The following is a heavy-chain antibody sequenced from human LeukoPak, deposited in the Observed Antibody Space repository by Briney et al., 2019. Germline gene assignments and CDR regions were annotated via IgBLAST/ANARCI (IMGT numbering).Heavy chain of an antibody. J-gene: IGHJ4*02. CDR2: ISGSGGST. V-gene: IGHV3-23*01. CDR3: AKAPRGYSSSWYYFDY. CDR1: GVTLSSYA. D-gene: IGHD6-13*01. Sequence: GGSLRLSCAVSGVTLSSYAMSWVRQAPGKGLEWVSAISGSGGSTYYADSVKGRFTISRDNSKNTLYLQMNSLRAEDTAVYYCAKAPRGYSSSWYYFDYWGQGTLVTVSS.